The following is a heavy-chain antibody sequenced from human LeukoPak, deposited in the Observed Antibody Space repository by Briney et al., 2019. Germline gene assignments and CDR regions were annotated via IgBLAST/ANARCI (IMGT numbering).Heavy chain of an antibody. J-gene: IGHJ4*02. CDR2: IRYDGSNK. V-gene: IGHV3-30*02. Sequence: GGSLRLSCAASGFTFSSYGMHWVRQAPGKGLEWVAFIRYDGSNKYYADSVKGRFTISRDNSKNSLYLQMNSLRAEDTAVYYCARERGYSYGPPYYFDYWGQGTLVTVSS. D-gene: IGHD5-18*01. CDR3: ARERGYSYGPPYYFDY. CDR1: GFTFSSYG.